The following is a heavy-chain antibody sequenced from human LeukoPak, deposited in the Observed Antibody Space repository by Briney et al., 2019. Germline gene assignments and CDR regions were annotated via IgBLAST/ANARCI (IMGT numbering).Heavy chain of an antibody. J-gene: IGHJ6*02. D-gene: IGHD2-15*01. CDR1: GFSFTTYG. CDR3: AREVGYGMDV. V-gene: IGHV3-33*01. CDR2: IWYDGSNK. Sequence: GGSLRLSCAASGFSFTTYGMHWVRQAPGKRLEWVAVIWYDGSNKYYADSVKGRFTISRDNSKNTVYLQMNSLRAEDTAVYYCAREVGYGMDVWGQGTTVTVSS.